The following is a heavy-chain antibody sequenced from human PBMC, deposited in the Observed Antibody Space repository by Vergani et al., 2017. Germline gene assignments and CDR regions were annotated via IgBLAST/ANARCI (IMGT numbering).Heavy chain of an antibody. Sequence: EVQLLESGGGLVQPGGSLRLSCAASGFTFSSYAMSWVRQAPGKGLEWVSVIYSGGSSTYYADSVKGRFTISRDNAKNSLYLQMNSLRAEDTAVYYCARDGGIPYYYDSSGYYFDYWGQGTLVTVSS. CDR2: IYSGGSST. J-gene: IGHJ4*02. CDR1: GFTFSSYA. D-gene: IGHD3-22*01. V-gene: IGHV3-23*03. CDR3: ARDGGIPYYYDSSGYYFDY.